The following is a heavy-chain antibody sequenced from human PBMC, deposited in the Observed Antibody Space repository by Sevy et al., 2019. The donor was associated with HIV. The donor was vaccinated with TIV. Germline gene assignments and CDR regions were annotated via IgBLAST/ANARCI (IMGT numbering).Heavy chain of an antibody. CDR1: GGSITSLY. CDR2: IYYNGHI. J-gene: IGHJ4*02. CDR3: AGENAWGRGYS. Sequence: SETLSLTCIVSGGSITSLYWNWIRQPPGKGLEWIANIYYNGHINYNPSLKSRVTLSLDTSKNQFSLRLSSVTAADTAMYYYAGENAWGRGYSWGQGTLVTVSS. D-gene: IGHD1-26*01. V-gene: IGHV4-59*08.